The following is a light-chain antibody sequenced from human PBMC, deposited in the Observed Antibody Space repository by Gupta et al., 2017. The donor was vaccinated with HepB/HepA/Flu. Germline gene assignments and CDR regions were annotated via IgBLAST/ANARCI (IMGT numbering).Light chain of an antibody. CDR2: DAS. CDR1: QSVSIY. CDR3: QQRTDWHT. J-gene: IGKJ4*01. V-gene: IGKV3D-11*02. Sequence: IIMTQSPGTLSLSPGERATLSCRASQSVSIYLAWYQQRPGQAPRLLIYDASKRATGIPDKFSGSGSGTDFTLTISGLEPEDFALYYCQQRTDWHTFGGGTKVEI.